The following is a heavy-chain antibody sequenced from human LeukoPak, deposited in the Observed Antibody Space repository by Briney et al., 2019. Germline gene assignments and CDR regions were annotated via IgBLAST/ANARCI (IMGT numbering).Heavy chain of an antibody. Sequence: GGSLRLSCAASGFTFSSYGMHWVRQAPGKGLEWVAFIRYDGSNKYYADSVKGRFTISRDNSKNTLYLQMNSLRAEDTAVYCCAKDRIVVVPAAQFDYWGQGTLVTVSS. CDR2: IRYDGSNK. V-gene: IGHV3-30*02. D-gene: IGHD2-2*01. CDR1: GFTFSSYG. J-gene: IGHJ4*02. CDR3: AKDRIVVVPAAQFDY.